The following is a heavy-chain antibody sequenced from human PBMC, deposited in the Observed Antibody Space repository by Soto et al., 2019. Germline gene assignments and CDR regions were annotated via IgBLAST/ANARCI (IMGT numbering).Heavy chain of an antibody. CDR1: GFTFSSYA. D-gene: IGHD2-2*01. Sequence: PGGSLRLSCAAXGFTFSSYAMSWVRQAPGKGLEWVSAISGSGGSTYYADSVKGRFTISRDNSKNTLYLQMNSLRAEDTAVYYCAKYCSSTRCYVEFDYWGQGTLVTVSS. CDR3: AKYCSSTRCYVEFDY. V-gene: IGHV3-23*01. J-gene: IGHJ4*02. CDR2: ISGSGGST.